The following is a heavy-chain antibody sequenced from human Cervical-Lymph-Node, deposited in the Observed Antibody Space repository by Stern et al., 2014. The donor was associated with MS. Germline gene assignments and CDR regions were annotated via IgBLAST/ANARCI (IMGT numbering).Heavy chain of an antibody. CDR2: IYNSGNT. Sequence: VQLVESGPGLVKPSETLSLTCTVSDDSISNYYWTWIRQPPGKGLEWIGYIYNSGNTNYNPSLKSRVIISVDTSKKQLSLRLSSVTAADTAVYYCARAGYCSGNICYSAYGRNYGVDVWGQGTTVTVSS. D-gene: IGHD2-15*01. CDR1: DDSISNYY. J-gene: IGHJ6*02. CDR3: ARAGYCSGNICYSAYGRNYGVDV. V-gene: IGHV4-59*01.